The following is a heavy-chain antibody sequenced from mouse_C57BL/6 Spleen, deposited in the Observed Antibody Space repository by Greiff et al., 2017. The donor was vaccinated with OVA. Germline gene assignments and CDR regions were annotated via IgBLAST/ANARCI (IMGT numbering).Heavy chain of an antibody. Sequence: EVKLLESGPELVKPGASVKISCKASGYSFTGYFMNWVMQSHGKSLEWIGRINPYNGDTFYNQKFKGKATLTVDKSSSTAHLELRSLTSEDSAVYYCARDGSLYFDDWGKGTTLTVSS. CDR3: ARDGSLYFDD. D-gene: IGHD1-1*01. CDR2: INPYNGDT. V-gene: IGHV1-20*01. J-gene: IGHJ2*01. CDR1: GYSFTGYF.